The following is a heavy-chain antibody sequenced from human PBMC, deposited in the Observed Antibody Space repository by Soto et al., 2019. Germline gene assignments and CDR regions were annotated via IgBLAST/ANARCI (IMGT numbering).Heavy chain of an antibody. J-gene: IGHJ6*02. V-gene: IGHV1-46*01. D-gene: IGHD3-10*01. CDR2: INPSGGST. CDR1: GYTFTSYY. Sequence: QVQLVQSGAEVKKPGASVKVSCKASGYTFTSYYMHWVRQAPGQGLEWMGIINPSGGSTSYAQKFQGRVTMTRDTSTSTVYMELSSLRSEDTAVYYCARVESYGSGSNYYGMDVWGQGPTVTVSS. CDR3: ARVESYGSGSNYYGMDV.